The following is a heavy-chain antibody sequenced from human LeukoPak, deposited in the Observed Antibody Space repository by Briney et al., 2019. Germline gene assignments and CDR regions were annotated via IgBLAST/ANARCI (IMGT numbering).Heavy chain of an antibody. J-gene: IGHJ4*02. V-gene: IGHV1-2*02. Sequence: ASVKVSCKASGYTFTGYYMHWVRQAPGQGLEWMAWINPDSGGTNYAQKFQGRVTMTRDTSISTTYMELSSLRSDDTAVYYCARVDNTFWGVIGNAVDYWGQGTLVTVSS. CDR3: ARVDNTFWGVIGNAVDY. CDR2: INPDSGGT. D-gene: IGHD3-16*02. CDR1: GYTFTGYY.